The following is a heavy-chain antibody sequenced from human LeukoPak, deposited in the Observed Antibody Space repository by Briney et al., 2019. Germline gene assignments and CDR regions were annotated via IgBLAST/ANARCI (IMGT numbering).Heavy chain of an antibody. V-gene: IGHV3-30*02. CDR3: AKDIGSYYAY. CDR1: GFTFSSNG. CDR2: IQYDGSKK. J-gene: IGHJ4*02. D-gene: IGHD3-10*01. Sequence: GGSLRLSCVAYGFTFSSNGMHWVRQAPGKGLEWVTFIQYDGSKKYYTDSVKGRFTISRDNSKNTLYLEMNSLRAEDTAVYYCAKDIGSYYAYWGQGILVTVSS.